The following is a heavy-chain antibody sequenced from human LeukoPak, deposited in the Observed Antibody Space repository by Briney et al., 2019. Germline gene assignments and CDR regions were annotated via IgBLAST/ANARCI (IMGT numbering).Heavy chain of an antibody. CDR1: GYTFISYY. CDR2: INPSGGSP. V-gene: IGHV1-46*01. Sequence: ASVKVSCKASGYTFISYYIHWVRQAPGQGLEWMGIINPSGGSPSYAQKFQGRVTLTRDTSTSTVYMELSSLRSEDTAVYYCARAVSQYFYYAMDVWGQGTTVTVSS. J-gene: IGHJ6*02. D-gene: IGHD2-8*01. CDR3: ARAVSQYFYYAMDV.